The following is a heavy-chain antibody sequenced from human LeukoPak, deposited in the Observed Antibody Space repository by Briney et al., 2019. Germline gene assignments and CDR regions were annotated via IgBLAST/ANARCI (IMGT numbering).Heavy chain of an antibody. V-gene: IGHV3-30*03. D-gene: IGHD3-16*02. CDR3: ATNYVWGSYRYTSYFDY. Sequence: GGSLRLSCAVSGFTFSSYGMHWVRQAPGKGLEWVAVISYDGSNKYYADSVKGRFTISRDNSKNTLYLQMNSLRAEDTAVYYCATNYVWGSYRYTSYFDYWGQGTLVTVSS. CDR2: ISYDGSNK. J-gene: IGHJ4*02. CDR1: GFTFSSYG.